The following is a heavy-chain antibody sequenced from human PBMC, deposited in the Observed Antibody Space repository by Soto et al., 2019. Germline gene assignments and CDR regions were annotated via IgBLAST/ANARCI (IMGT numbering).Heavy chain of an antibody. CDR3: ARVPSPFDYYYAMDV. CDR2: IFSSGTT. CDR1: GDSISSGNKY. V-gene: IGHV4-30-4*01. D-gene: IGHD3-16*01. J-gene: IGHJ6*02. Sequence: SETLSLTCTVSGDSISSGNKYWSWIRQPPGKGLELIGYIFSSGTTYYNPSLKSRLTMSLDASQNQFSLKLNSLTDADTAVYFCARVPSPFDYYYAMDVWGQGTTVTVSS.